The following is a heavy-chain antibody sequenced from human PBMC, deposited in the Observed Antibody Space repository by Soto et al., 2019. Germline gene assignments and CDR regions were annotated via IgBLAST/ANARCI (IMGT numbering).Heavy chain of an antibody. CDR2: TFHSGST. V-gene: IGHV4-31*03. CDR1: GGSISSGGYY. Sequence: PSETLSLTCTVSGGSISSGGYYWSWIRQYPGKGLEWIGHTFHSGSTNYNPSLQSRLTISVDTSKNQFSLHLISVTAADTAVYFCARGGVVTRHFDCLGQGILGNVPS. CDR3: ARGGVVTRHFDC. J-gene: IGHJ4*02. D-gene: IGHD3-3*01.